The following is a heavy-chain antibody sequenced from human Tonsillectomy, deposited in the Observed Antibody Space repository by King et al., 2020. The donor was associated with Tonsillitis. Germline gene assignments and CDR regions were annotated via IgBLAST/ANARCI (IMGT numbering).Heavy chain of an antibody. V-gene: IGHV3-30*04. CDR2: ISYDGSNK. J-gene: IGHJ4*02. CDR3: AIRSSFFDY. Sequence: VQLVESGGGVVQPGRSLRLSCAASGFTFSNFAMHWVRQAPGKGLDWVAVISYDGSNKYYADSVKGRFTISRDNSKNTLYLQMNSLRAEDTAVYYCAIRSSFFDYWGKGTLVTVSS. CDR1: GFTFSNFA.